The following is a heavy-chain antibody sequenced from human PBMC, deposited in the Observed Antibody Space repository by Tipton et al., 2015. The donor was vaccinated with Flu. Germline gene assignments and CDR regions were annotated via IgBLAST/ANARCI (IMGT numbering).Heavy chain of an antibody. CDR1: GGSISSGDYY. CDR2: IYYSGST. D-gene: IGHD5-12*01. V-gene: IGHV4-30-4*01. Sequence: TLSLTCTVSGGSISSGDYYWSWIRQPPGKGLEWIGYIYYSGSTYYNPSLKGRVTISVDTSKNQFSLKLSSVTAADTAVYYCARDQGGIKDGYSGYDSGGAFDIWGQGTMVTVSS. CDR3: ARDQGGIKDGYSGYDSGGAFDI. J-gene: IGHJ3*02.